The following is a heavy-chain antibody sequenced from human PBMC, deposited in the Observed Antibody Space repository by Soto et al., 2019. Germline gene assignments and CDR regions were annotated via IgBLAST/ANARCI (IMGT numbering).Heavy chain of an antibody. D-gene: IGHD6-13*01. CDR2: VYYTWTT. CDR1: GGSISSYF. CDR3: ARDLAAVPRAVDY. Sequence: QVQLQESGPGLLKPSETLSLTCTVSGGSISSYFYIWVRQPPGKGLEWIGSVYYTWTTDYNPSLKSRVTISVDTSKTQFSLNLRSVTAADTAVYYCARDLAAVPRAVDYWGRGTLVTVSS. J-gene: IGHJ4*02. V-gene: IGHV4-59*01.